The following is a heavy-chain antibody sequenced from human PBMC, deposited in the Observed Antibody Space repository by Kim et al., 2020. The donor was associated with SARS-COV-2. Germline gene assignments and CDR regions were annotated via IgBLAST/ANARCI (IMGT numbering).Heavy chain of an antibody. D-gene: IGHD3-10*01. CDR1: GFSLSTGGEG. J-gene: IGHJ4*02. CDR2: IYWDEDK. Sequence: SGPTLVNPTQTLTLTCTFSGFSLSTGGEGVAWIRQSPGKALEWLALIYWDEDKHYSPSLKSRLTITKDTSKDQVVLTMTNTDPVDTATYYCAHARSTYGSGTYYIYYCEHWGQGILVTVSS. CDR3: AHARSTYGSGTYYIYYCEH. V-gene: IGHV2-5*02.